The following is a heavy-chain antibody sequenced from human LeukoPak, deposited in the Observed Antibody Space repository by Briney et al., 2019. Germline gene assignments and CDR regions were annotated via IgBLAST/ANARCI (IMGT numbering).Heavy chain of an antibody. V-gene: IGHV2-70*04. CDR1: GFSLSTSGMR. D-gene: IGHD3-3*01. CDR3: ARTRYDSAFDI. CDR2: IDWDDDK. Sequence: SGPALLKPTQTLTLTCTFSGFSLSTSGMRGSWIRQPPGKALEWLARIDWDDDKFYSTSLRTRLTISKDTSKNQVVLTMTNMDPVDTATYYCARTRYDSAFDIWGQGTMVTVSS. J-gene: IGHJ3*02.